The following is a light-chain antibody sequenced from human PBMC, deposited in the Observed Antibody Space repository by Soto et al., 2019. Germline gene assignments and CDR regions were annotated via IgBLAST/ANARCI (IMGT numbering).Light chain of an antibody. CDR1: EKINRW. Sequence: IQMTQSPSPLSASAGDRVTITCRASEKINRWLAWYQQKPGKAPELLIYAASTLQSGVPSRFSGGGSGTDFTLTITSLQPEDFATYYCQQVNVYPSTFGGGTKVDIK. V-gene: IGKV1-12*02. CDR3: QQVNVYPST. CDR2: AAS. J-gene: IGKJ4*01.